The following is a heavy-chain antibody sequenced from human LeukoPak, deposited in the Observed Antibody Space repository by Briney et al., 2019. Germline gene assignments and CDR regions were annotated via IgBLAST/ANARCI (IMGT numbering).Heavy chain of an antibody. V-gene: IGHV3-48*03. CDR1: GFTFSSYE. CDR2: ISNKGRAI. Sequence: GGSLRLSCEASGFTFSSYEMHWVRQAPGRGLEWVSYISNKGRAIKFADSVKGRFTISRDNAKNSLYLQVDSLRAEDTAVYYCASGYVYGSDYWGQGTPVTVSS. CDR3: ASGYVYGSDY. J-gene: IGHJ4*02. D-gene: IGHD3-10*01.